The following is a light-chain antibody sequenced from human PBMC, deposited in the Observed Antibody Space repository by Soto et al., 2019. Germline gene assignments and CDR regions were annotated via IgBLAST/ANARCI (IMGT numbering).Light chain of an antibody. CDR3: QQSYGSPPT. J-gene: IGKJ1*01. CDR2: AAS. V-gene: IGKV1-39*01. Sequence: DIPMTQSPSSLSASVGDRVTITCRASQSISIYLNWYQQKPGKAPKLLIYAASSLQSGVPSRFSGSGSGTDFTLTINSLQPEDFATYHCQQSYGSPPTFGQGTRVEIK. CDR1: QSISIY.